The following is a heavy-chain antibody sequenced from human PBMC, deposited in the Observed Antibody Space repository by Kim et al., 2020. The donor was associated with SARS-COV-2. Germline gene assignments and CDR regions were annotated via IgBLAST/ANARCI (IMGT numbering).Heavy chain of an antibody. J-gene: IGHJ4*02. D-gene: IGHD2-2*01. CDR3: ARDRPSYANGY. CDR1: GFTFSNYS. CDR2: ISINSSYR. Sequence: GGSLRLSCAASGFTFSNYSMNWVRQAPGKGLEWVAAISINSSYRYYADSVKGRFTISRDNAKNSLYLQMNSLRAEDTAVYYCARDRPSYANGYCGPGTPCTVS. V-gene: IGHV3-21*01.